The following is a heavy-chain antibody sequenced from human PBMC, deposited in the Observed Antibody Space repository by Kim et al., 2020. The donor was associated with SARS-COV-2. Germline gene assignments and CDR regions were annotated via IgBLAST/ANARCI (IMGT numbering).Heavy chain of an antibody. CDR3: ARSLTLLDY. D-gene: IGHD2-21*02. CDR2: TT. Sequence: TTHYADSVNGRFTISRDNAKNSLYLQMNSLRDEDSAVYYCARSLTLLDYWGQGTLVTVSS. V-gene: IGHV3-48*02. J-gene: IGHJ4*02.